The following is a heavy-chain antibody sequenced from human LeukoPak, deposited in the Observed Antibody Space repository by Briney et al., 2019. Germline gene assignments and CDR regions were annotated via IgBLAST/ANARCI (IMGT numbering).Heavy chain of an antibody. CDR3: ARDLLFTWVLKDSPGYSYGVDY. CDR1: GYTFTGYY. J-gene: IGHJ4*02. CDR2: INPNSGGT. V-gene: IGHV1-2*06. Sequence: GASVKVSCKASGYTFTGYYMHWVRQAPGQGLEWMGRINPNSGGTNYAQKFQGRVTMTRDTSISTAYMELSRLRSDDTAVYYCARDLLFTWVLKDSPGYSYGVDYRGQGTLVTVSS. D-gene: IGHD5-18*01.